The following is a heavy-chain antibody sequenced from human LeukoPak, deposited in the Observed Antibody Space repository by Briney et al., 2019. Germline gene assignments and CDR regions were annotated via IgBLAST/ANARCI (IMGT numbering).Heavy chain of an antibody. J-gene: IGHJ3*02. D-gene: IGHD6-6*01. V-gene: IGHV1-24*01. Sequence: ASVKVSCKVSGYTLTELSMHWVRQAPGKGLEWMGGFDPEDGETIYAQKFQGRVTMTEDTSTDTAYMELSSLRSEDTAVYYCARDFQYSSSNAFDIWGQGTMVTVSS. CDR3: ARDFQYSSSNAFDI. CDR1: GYTLTELS. CDR2: FDPEDGET.